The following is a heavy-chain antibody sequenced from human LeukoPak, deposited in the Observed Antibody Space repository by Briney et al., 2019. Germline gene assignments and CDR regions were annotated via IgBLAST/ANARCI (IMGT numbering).Heavy chain of an antibody. CDR3: AKANEPLNWFEP. V-gene: IGHV3-21*04. Sequence: RTGGSLRLFCTGSGFTFSTTSINWVRLAPGQGLEWVSTISGSGSFIRYLDSVKGRFTISRDNANNSVYLQMDSLRVDDTAVYFCAKANEPLNWFEPWGQGTLVTVSS. J-gene: IGHJ5*02. CDR2: ISGSGSFI. D-gene: IGHD1-14*01. CDR1: GFTFSTTS.